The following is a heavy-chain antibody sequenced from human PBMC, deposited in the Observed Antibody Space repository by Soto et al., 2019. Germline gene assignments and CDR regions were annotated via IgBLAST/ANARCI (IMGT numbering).Heavy chain of an antibody. CDR1: GGSISSYY. CDR2: IYYSGST. J-gene: IGHJ3*02. D-gene: IGHD3-22*01. V-gene: IGHV4-59*01. CDR3: ARDDVQSYYDCSCYAYAFDI. Sequence: QVQLQESGPGLVKPSETLSLTCTVSGGSISSYYWSWIRQPPGKGLEWIGYIYYSGSTNYNPSLKSRVTISVATSKILFSLKLSAVTAADIAVYFCARDDVQSYYDCSCYAYAFDILCRGTMVTVSS.